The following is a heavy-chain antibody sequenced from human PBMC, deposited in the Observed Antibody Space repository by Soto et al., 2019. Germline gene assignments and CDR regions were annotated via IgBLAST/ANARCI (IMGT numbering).Heavy chain of an antibody. Sequence: GGSLRLSCAASGFTFSSYGMHWVRQAPGKGLEWVAVISYDGSNKYYADSVKGRFTISRDNSKNTLYLQMNSLRAEDTAVYYCAKDLSPRNGVLDYWGQGTLVTVSS. D-gene: IGHD2-2*01. CDR2: ISYDGSNK. V-gene: IGHV3-30*18. CDR3: AKDLSPRNGVLDY. J-gene: IGHJ4*02. CDR1: GFTFSSYG.